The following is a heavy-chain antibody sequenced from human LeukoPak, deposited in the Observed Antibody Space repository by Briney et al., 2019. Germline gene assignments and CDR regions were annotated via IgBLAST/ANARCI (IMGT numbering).Heavy chain of an antibody. Sequence: GESLKISCKGSGDSYTNYWIGWVRQMPGKGLEWMGIIYLGDYETRYSPSFQGQVTISADKSLSTAYLQWSSLKASDTAMYYCARRYYYDTSGYYYNYFDYWGQGTLVTVSS. J-gene: IGHJ4*02. CDR1: GDSYTNYW. V-gene: IGHV5-51*01. CDR2: IYLGDYET. CDR3: ARRYYYDTSGYYYNYFDY. D-gene: IGHD3-22*01.